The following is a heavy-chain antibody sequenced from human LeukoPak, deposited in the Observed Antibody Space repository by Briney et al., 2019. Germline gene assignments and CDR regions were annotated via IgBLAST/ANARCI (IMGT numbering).Heavy chain of an antibody. J-gene: IGHJ4*02. V-gene: IGHV1-18*01. D-gene: IGHD3-3*01. CDR1: GYAFTRYP. CDR2: ISTYNGDT. CDR3: ARERDTVLAPYFDY. Sequence: GASVKVSCKASGYAFTRYPIIWVRQAPGQGLEWMGWISTYNGDTTYAQKFQDRVSMTTDTSTGTVSMELRSLRSDDTAVYYCARERDTVLAPYFDYWGQGTLVTVSP.